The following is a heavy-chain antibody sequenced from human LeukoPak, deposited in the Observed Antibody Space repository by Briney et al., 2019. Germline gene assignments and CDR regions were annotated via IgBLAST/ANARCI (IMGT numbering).Heavy chain of an antibody. CDR3: AKDFWSGYYTGSAVGY. CDR2: IRYDGSNK. Sequence: GGSLRLSCAASGFTFSNAWMSWVRQAPGKGLEWVAFIRYDGSNKYYADSVKGRFTISRDNSKNTLYLQMNSLRAEDTAVYYCAKDFWSGYYTGSAVGYWGQGTLVTVSS. CDR1: GFTFSNAW. D-gene: IGHD3-3*01. J-gene: IGHJ4*02. V-gene: IGHV3-30*02.